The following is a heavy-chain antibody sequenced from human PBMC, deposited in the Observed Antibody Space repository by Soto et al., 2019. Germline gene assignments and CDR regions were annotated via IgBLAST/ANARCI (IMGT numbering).Heavy chain of an antibody. V-gene: IGHV1-69*01. CDR2: IIPITGTA. J-gene: IGHJ6*02. D-gene: IGHD2-2*01. Sequence: QVQLVQSGAEVKKPGSSVKVSCKASGGTFGSYAISWVRQAPGQGPEWMGGIIPITGTANYAQKFQGRVTITAEESTSTASMQLSSLRSEDTAVYYCARSQGSSTSLEIYYYYYYGMDVWGQGTTATVSS. CDR3: ARSQGSSTSLEIYYYYYYGMDV. CDR1: GGTFGSYA.